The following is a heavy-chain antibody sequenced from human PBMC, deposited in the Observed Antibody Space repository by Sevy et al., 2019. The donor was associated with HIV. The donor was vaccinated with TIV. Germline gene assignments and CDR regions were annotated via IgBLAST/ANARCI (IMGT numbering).Heavy chain of an antibody. V-gene: IGHV3-33*01. Sequence: GGSLRLSCKVSGFIFSRYGVHWVRQAPGKGLEWVASIFNDGKTKYYGDPVKGRFTISRDDSKNTLYLQMDSLRAEDTAVYYCARESGSDWYLDSWGQGTLVTVSS. J-gene: IGHJ4*02. CDR3: ARESGSDWYLDS. CDR1: GFIFSRYG. CDR2: IFNDGKTK. D-gene: IGHD2-21*02.